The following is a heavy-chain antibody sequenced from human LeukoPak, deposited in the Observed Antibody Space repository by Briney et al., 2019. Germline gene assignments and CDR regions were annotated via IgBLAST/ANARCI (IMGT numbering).Heavy chain of an antibody. D-gene: IGHD6-13*01. Sequence: GMSLRLSCVASGFSISNYGMHWVRQAPGKGLEWVAVIWYDGNNEYYADSVKGRCNTSRDNSKNTLYLQMNSLRVEDTAVYYCARAHRSSWSPFDYWGQGTLVTVSS. CDR3: ARAHRSSWSPFDY. CDR1: GFSISNYG. V-gene: IGHV3-33*01. CDR2: IWYDGNNE. J-gene: IGHJ4*02.